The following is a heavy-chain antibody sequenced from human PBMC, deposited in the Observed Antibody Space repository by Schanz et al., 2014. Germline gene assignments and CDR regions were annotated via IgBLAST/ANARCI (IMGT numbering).Heavy chain of an antibody. V-gene: IGHV3-23*04. Sequence: EVQLVESGGGLVQPGGSLRLSCAASGFNFRSYPMSWVRQAPGKGLEWVSAISASGGSTYYADSVKGRFTISRDNSKNTLYLQMNSLRDEDTAVYYCIRGDIMVVPVAHFWGQGILVTVSS. CDR2: ISASGGST. CDR1: GFNFRSYP. J-gene: IGHJ4*02. D-gene: IGHD2-2*01. CDR3: IRGDIMVVPVAHF.